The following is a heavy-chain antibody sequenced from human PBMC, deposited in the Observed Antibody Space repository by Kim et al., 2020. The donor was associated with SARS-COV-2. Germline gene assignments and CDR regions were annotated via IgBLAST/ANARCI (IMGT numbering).Heavy chain of an antibody. J-gene: IGHJ5*02. CDR1: GYTFTSYA. Sequence: ASVKVSCKASGYTFTSYAMHWVRQAPGQRLEWMGWINAGNGNTKYSQKFQGRVTITRDTSASTAYMELSSLRSEDTAVYYCARDLRYSSSWTPPFGPWGQGTLVTVSS. V-gene: IGHV1-3*01. CDR2: INAGNGNT. CDR3: ARDLRYSSSWTPPFGP. D-gene: IGHD6-13*01.